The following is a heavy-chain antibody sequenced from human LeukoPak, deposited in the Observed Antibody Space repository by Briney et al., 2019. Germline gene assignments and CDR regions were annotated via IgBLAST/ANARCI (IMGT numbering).Heavy chain of an antibody. CDR1: GFTFNMYD. CDR2: VRSDGSNE. J-gene: IGHJ4*02. V-gene: IGHV3-30*02. Sequence: GGSLRLSCAASGFTFNMYDMHWVRQAPGKGLEWVACVRSDGSNEFYADSLKGRLTISRDNSKNTPYLQMNSLRGEDTAVYYCAGDSDYWGQGTLVTVSS. CDR3: AGDSDY.